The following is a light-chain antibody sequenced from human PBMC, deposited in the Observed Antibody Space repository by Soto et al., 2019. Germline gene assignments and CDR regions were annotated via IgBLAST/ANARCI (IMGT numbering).Light chain of an antibody. CDR1: SSNIGSNT. J-gene: IGLJ1*01. V-gene: IGLV1-44*01. Sequence: MLTQPPSASGTPGQRVTISSSGSSSNIGSNTVNWYQQFPGTAPKLLIYSNNQRPSGVPDRFSGSKSGTSASLAISGLQSEDEADYYCAAWDDSLNGYVFGTGTKVTVL. CDR2: SNN. CDR3: AAWDDSLNGYV.